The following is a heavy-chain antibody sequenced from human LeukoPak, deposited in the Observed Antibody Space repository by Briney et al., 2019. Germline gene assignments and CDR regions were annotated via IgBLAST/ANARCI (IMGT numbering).Heavy chain of an antibody. CDR1: GYTFTSYG. CDR2: IIPIFGTA. D-gene: IGHD3-22*01. Sequence: GASVKVSCKASGYTFTSYGISWVRQAPGQGLEWMGGIIPIFGTANYAQKFQGRVTITADKSTSTAYGELSSLRSEDTAVYYCARGGDYYDSSGYPDDAFDVWGQGTMVIVSS. J-gene: IGHJ3*01. V-gene: IGHV1-69*06. CDR3: ARGGDYYDSSGYPDDAFDV.